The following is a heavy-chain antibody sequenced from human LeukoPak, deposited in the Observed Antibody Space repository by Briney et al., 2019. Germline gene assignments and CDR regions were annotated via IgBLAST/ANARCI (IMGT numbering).Heavy chain of an antibody. V-gene: IGHV3-23*01. CDR2: ISPDKT. CDR3: VKEHVDRAFTRSFEI. D-gene: IGHD3-3*02. J-gene: IGHJ3*02. CDR1: GFGFSTNP. Sequence: PGGSLRLSCAASGFGFSTNPMSWVRQAPGKGLEWVSAISPDKTYYADSVKGRLTISRDNYKNTVDLHMNSPRAEDTAIYYCVKEHVDRAFTRSFEIWGQGIVVTVSS.